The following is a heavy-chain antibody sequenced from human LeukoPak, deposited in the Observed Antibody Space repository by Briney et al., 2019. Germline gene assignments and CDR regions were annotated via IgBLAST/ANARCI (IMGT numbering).Heavy chain of an antibody. J-gene: IGHJ5*02. CDR2: INPNSGGT. CDR3: ARVGQQLVRWFDP. V-gene: IGHV1-2*06. CDR1: GYTFTGYY. D-gene: IGHD6-13*01. Sequence: ASVKVSCKASGYTFTGYYMHWVRQAPGQGLEWMGRINPNSGGTNYAQKFQGRVTMTRDTSISTAYMELSRLRSDDTAVYYCARVGQQLVRWFDPWGQGTLATVSS.